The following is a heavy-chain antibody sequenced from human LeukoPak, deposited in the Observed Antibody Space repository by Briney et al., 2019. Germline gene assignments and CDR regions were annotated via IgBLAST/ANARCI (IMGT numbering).Heavy chain of an antibody. D-gene: IGHD6-19*01. CDR1: GYTFVSSG. CDR2: ISPYNGNT. J-gene: IGHJ6*02. CDR3: ARDQCPYYYGMDV. Sequence: ASVKVSCKASGYTFVSSGISWVRQAPGQGLEWMGWISPYNGNTNYAQKLQGRVTMTRDTSTSTAHMELRSLRSDDTAVYCCARDQCPYYYGMDVWGQGTTVTVSS. V-gene: IGHV1-18*01.